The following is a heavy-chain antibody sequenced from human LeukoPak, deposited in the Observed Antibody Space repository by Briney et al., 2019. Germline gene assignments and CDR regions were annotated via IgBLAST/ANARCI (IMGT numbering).Heavy chain of an antibody. J-gene: IGHJ4*02. D-gene: IGHD6-13*01. V-gene: IGHV3-21*01. CDR2: ISSSSSYI. CDR3: ARTIAAAARFDY. Sequence: PGGSLRLSCAASGFTFSSYSMNWVRQAPGRGLEWVSSISSSSSYIYYADSVKGRFTISRDNVKNSLYLQMNSLRAEDTAVYYCARTIAAAARFDYWGQGTLVTVSS. CDR1: GFTFSSYS.